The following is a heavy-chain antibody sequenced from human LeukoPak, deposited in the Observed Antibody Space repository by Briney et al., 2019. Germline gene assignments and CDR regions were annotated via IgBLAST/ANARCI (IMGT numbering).Heavy chain of an antibody. CDR1: GFTFSSYW. J-gene: IGHJ1*01. V-gene: IGHV3-7*01. CDR2: IKRDGSEK. Sequence: GGSLRLSCAASGFTFSSYWMSWVRQAPGKGPEWVANIKRDGSEKYYVDSVKGRFTISRDNTKNSLYLQMNSLRAEDTAVYYCARVGYCSGGSCYGTEYFQHWGQGTLVTVSS. D-gene: IGHD2-15*01. CDR3: ARVGYCSGGSCYGTEYFQH.